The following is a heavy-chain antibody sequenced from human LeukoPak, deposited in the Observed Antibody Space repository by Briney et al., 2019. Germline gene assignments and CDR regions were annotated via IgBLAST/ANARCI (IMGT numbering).Heavy chain of an antibody. Sequence: ASVKVSCKASGYTFISYGINWVRQAPGQGLEWMGWISAYNGNTNYAQNLQGRVTMTTDTSTSTAYMELRGLRSDDTAVYYCARSGVNYYYYYMDVWGKGTTVTVSS. V-gene: IGHV1-18*01. CDR3: ARSGVNYYYYYMDV. CDR2: ISAYNGNT. J-gene: IGHJ6*03. CDR1: GYTFISYG. D-gene: IGHD3-10*01.